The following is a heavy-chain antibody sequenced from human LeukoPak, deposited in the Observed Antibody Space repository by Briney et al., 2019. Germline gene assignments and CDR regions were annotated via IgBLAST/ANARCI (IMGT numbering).Heavy chain of an antibody. D-gene: IGHD3-3*01. CDR2: INPNSGGT. CDR3: AREKKTEWTTGAFDM. J-gene: IGHJ3*02. V-gene: IGHV1-2*02. CDR1: GYTFTGYY. Sequence: RASVKVSCKASGYTFTGYYMHWVRQAPGQGLEWMGWINPNSGGTNYAQKFQGRVTMTRDTSISTAYMELSRLRSDDTAVYYCAREKKTEWTTGAFDMWGQGTMVIVSS.